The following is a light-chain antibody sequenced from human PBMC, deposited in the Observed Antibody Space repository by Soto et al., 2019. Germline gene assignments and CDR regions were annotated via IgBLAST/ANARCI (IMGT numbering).Light chain of an antibody. Sequence: QSALTEPGSVSGSPGQSITTSCTGTSSDVGGYNYVSWYQQHPVKAPKLMIYDVTNRPSGVSDRFSGSKSGNTASLTISGLQADDEANYYCSPYTSGRPPSVFGTGTKVTVL. V-gene: IGLV2-14*01. J-gene: IGLJ1*01. CDR3: SPYTSGRPPSV. CDR1: SSDVGGYNY. CDR2: DVT.